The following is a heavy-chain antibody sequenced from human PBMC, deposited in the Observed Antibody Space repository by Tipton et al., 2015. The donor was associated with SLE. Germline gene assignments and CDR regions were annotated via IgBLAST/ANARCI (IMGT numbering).Heavy chain of an antibody. CDR3: AREVTAYRDFTYWYLDL. V-gene: IGHV3-21*03. D-gene: IGHD4-17*01. CDR1: GFTFSSYS. Sequence: SLRLSCAASGFTFSSYSMNWVRQAPGKGLEWVSFISSSSSYIYYADSVKGRFTISRDNAKNSLYLQMNSLRAEDTAVYFCAREVTAYRDFTYWYLDLWGRGTLVTVSS. J-gene: IGHJ2*01. CDR2: ISSSSSYI.